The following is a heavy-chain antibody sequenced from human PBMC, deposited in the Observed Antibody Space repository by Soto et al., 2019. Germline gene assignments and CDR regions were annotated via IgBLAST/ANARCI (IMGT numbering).Heavy chain of an antibody. CDR3: ARSVGSLSGYYYYGMDV. Sequence: SETLSLTCTVSGCSISSYYWSWILQPPGKGLEWIGYIYYSGSTNYNPSLKSRVTISVDTSKNQFSLKLSSVTAADTAVYYCARSVGSLSGYYYYGMDVWGKGTTVT. D-gene: IGHD3-16*01. CDR2: IYYSGST. CDR1: GCSISSYY. J-gene: IGHJ6*04. V-gene: IGHV4-59*01.